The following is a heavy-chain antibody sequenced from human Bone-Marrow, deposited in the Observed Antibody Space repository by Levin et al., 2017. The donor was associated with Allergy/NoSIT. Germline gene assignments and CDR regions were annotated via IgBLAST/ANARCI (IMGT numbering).Heavy chain of an antibody. CDR1: GGSLRSHY. D-gene: IGHD2-15*01. V-gene: IGHV4-59*08. CDR3: ARVRVEVPIVDYFDH. CDR2: ISYSGIT. Sequence: SQTLSLTCTVSGGSLRSHYWSWVRQPPGKGLEYIGYISYSGITNYNPSLQSRLTLPQDTSTNQFSLHLTSVTAADTAVYCCARVRVEVPIVDYFDHWGQGTLITVSS. J-gene: IGHJ4*02.